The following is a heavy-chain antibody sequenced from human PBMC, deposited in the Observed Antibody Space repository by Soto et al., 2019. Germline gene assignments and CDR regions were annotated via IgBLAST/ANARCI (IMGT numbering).Heavy chain of an antibody. CDR3: ARGGITGALGAFDI. CDR1: GGTFSSYT. CDR2: IIPILGIA. D-gene: IGHD7-27*01. V-gene: IGHV1-69*02. J-gene: IGHJ3*02. Sequence: QVQLVQSGAEVKKPGSSVKVSCKASGGTFSSYTISWVRQAPGHGLEWKGRIIPILGIANYAQKFQGRGTITADKSTSTAYMELSSLRSEDTAMYYCARGGITGALGAFDIWGQGTLVTVSS.